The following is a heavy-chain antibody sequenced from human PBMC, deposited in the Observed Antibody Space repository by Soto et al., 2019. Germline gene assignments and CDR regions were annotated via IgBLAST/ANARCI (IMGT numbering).Heavy chain of an antibody. CDR1: GYTFASYY. D-gene: IGHD3-16*01. V-gene: IGHV1-46*03. CDR2: INPTGGNT. Sequence: QVQLLQSWAEVKKPGASVKVSCKASGYTFASYYIYWVRQAPGQGLEWVGLINPTGGNTDYAQAFQGRITLTSDTSTSTVYMELSSLTPEDTAIYFCTREWGPGGFDRFDPCGQGTLVIVSS. J-gene: IGHJ5*02. CDR3: TREWGPGGFDRFDP.